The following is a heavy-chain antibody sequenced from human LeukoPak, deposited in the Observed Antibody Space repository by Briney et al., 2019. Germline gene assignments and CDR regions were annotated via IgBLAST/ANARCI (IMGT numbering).Heavy chain of an antibody. D-gene: IGHD3-3*01. CDR3: ARADNYDFWSGYAANPDRPDAFDI. V-gene: IGHV4-34*01. CDR1: GGSFSGYY. Sequence: PSETLSLTCAVYGGSFSGYYWSWIRQPPGKGLEWIGEINHSGSTNYNPSLKSRVTISVDTSKNQFSLKLSSVTAADTAVYCCARADNYDFWSGYAANPDRPDAFDIWGQGTMVTVSS. CDR2: INHSGST. J-gene: IGHJ3*02.